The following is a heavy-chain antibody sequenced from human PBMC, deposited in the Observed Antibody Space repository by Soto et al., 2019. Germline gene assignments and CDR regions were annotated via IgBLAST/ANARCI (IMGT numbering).Heavy chain of an antibody. CDR2: INTDGSTT. D-gene: IGHD2-8*01. J-gene: IGHJ4*02. V-gene: IGHV3-74*01. CDR1: GLIFSNYK. CDR3: ARDTNGLHY. Sequence: EVQLVESGGGLVQPGGSLRLSCAASGLIFSNYKMHWVRQPPGKGLVWVSRINTDGSTTDYADSVKGRFTVSRDNAKNTMYLQMNSLRAEDTAVYYCARDTNGLHYWGQGTLVTVSS.